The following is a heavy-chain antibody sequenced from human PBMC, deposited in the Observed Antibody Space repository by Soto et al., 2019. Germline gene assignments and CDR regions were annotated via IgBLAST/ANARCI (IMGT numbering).Heavy chain of an antibody. V-gene: IGHV5-51*01. J-gene: IGHJ5*02. D-gene: IGHD6-19*01. Sequence: GEPLKISCEGSGYSFTSHWSSWVRQMPGKGLEWMAIINPGDSDTRYSPSFQGHVTVSVDKSVNIAYLQWSSLKASDTAMYYCVRPQSSGWYDSWGQGTLVTVSS. CDR2: INPGDSDT. CDR3: VRPQSSGWYDS. CDR1: GYSFTSHW.